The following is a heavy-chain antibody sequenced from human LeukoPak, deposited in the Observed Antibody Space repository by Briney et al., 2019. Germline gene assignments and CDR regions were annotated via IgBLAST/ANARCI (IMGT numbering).Heavy chain of an antibody. CDR1: GFTVSSNY. Sequence: GGSLRLSCAASGFTVSSNYMSWVRQAPGKGLEWVSAISGSGGSTYYADSVKGRFTISRDNSKNTLYLQMNSLRAEDTAVYYCAKDHDFWSGYYPQDDDYWGQGTLVTVSS. V-gene: IGHV3-23*01. J-gene: IGHJ4*02. D-gene: IGHD3-3*01. CDR3: AKDHDFWSGYYPQDDDY. CDR2: ISGSGGST.